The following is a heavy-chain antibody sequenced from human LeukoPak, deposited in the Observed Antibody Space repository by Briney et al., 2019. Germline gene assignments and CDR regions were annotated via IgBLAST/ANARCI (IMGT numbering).Heavy chain of an antibody. CDR2: IYTSGST. CDR3: SRESDYYDSSGSVDWFDP. V-gene: IGHV4-4*07. J-gene: IGHJ5*02. Sequence: PETLSLTCTVSGGSLSSYNSSWIRQPPGKGLERIVRIYTSGSTMYNPSLKSRVTISVDKSKNQFYLKLSSVNAAVTVVYYCSRESDYYDSSGSVDWFDPWGQGTLVTVSS. CDR1: GGSLSSYN. D-gene: IGHD3-22*01.